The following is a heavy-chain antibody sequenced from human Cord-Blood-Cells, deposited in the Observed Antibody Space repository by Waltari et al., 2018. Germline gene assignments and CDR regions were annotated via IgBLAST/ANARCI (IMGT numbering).Heavy chain of an antibody. CDR1: GGTFSSYA. J-gene: IGHJ4*02. D-gene: IGHD3-10*01. V-gene: IGHV1-69*01. Sequence: QVQLVQSGAEVKKHGSSVKVSCKASGGTFSSYAISWVRQAPGQGLEWMGGIIPIFGTANYAQKFQGRVTITADESTSTAYMELSSLRSEDTAVYYCARDNPLGSGSYYFDYWGQGTLVTVSS. CDR2: IIPIFGTA. CDR3: ARDNPLGSGSYYFDY.